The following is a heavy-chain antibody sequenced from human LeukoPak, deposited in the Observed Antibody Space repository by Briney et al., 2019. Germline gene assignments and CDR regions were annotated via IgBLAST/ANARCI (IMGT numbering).Heavy chain of an antibody. CDR3: AREDSSGYFLDY. CDR2: IYYSGST. V-gene: IGHV4-39*07. Sequence: SETLSLTCTVSGGSISSSTYYWGWIRQPPGKGLEWIGSIYYSGSTNYNPSLKSRVTISVDKSKNQFSLKLSSVTAADTAVYYCAREDSSGYFLDYWGQGTLVTVSS. CDR1: GGSISSSTYY. J-gene: IGHJ4*02. D-gene: IGHD3-22*01.